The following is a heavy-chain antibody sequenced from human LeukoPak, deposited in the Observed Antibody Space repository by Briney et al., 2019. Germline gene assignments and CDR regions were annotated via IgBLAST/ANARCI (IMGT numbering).Heavy chain of an antibody. V-gene: IGHV1-2*02. J-gene: IGHJ5*02. Sequence: ASVKVSCKASGYTFTGYYMHWVRQAPGQGLEWMGWINSNSGGTNYAQKFQGRVTMTRDTSISTVYMELSRLRSDDTAVYYCAREKVDGANWFDPWGQGTLVTVFS. CDR2: INSNSGGT. CDR3: AREKVDGANWFDP. CDR1: GYTFTGYY. D-gene: IGHD1-26*01.